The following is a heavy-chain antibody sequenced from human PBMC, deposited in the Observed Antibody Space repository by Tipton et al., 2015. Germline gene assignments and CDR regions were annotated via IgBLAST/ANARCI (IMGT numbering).Heavy chain of an antibody. Sequence: TLSLTCTVSGGSISSSSYYWAWIRQPPGKGLEGIGTIYYSGNTNYNPSLKSRVTMSVDTSKNQFSLKLRAVTAADTAVYYCARGGAGYYYDSVGYLSWGQGTLVTVSS. CDR2: IYYSGNT. V-gene: IGHV4-39*07. J-gene: IGHJ5*02. CDR1: GGSISSSSYY. D-gene: IGHD3-22*01. CDR3: ARGGAGYYYDSVGYLS.